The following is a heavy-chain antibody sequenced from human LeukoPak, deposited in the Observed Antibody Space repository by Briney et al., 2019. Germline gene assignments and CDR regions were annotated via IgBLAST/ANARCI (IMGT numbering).Heavy chain of an antibody. CDR2: ISYDGSNK. CDR3: AKDLSFLRHGIDY. D-gene: IGHD2/OR15-2a*01. V-gene: IGHV3-30*18. Sequence: GGSLRLSCAASGFTFSSYAMSWVRQVPGKGLEWVAVISYDGSNKYYADSVKGRFSISRDKSKNTLFLHMNSLRAEDTAVYYCAKDLSFLRHGIDYWGQGTLVTVSS. J-gene: IGHJ4*02. CDR1: GFTFSSYA.